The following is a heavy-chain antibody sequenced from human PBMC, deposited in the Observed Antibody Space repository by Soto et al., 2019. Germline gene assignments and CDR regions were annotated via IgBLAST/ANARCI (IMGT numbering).Heavy chain of an antibody. J-gene: IGHJ6*02. CDR1: GFTFSNAW. CDR2: IKSKTDGGTT. CDR3: TTTAPHYYYYGMDV. Sequence: GGSLRLSCAASGFTFSNAWMNWVRQAPGKGLEWVGRIKSKTDGGTTDYAAPVKGRFTISRDDSKNTLYLQMNSLKTEDTAVYYCTTTAPHYYYYGMDVWGQGTTVTVSS. V-gene: IGHV3-15*07.